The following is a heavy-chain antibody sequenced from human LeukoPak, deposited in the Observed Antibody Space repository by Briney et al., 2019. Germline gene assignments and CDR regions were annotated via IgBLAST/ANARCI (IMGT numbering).Heavy chain of an antibody. J-gene: IGHJ4*02. CDR3: ARAAGTSHHYFDY. V-gene: IGHV1-18*01. CDR2: INPYNGNT. CDR1: GYNFQSSG. Sequence: ASVKVSCKASGYNFQSSGISWVRQAPGQGLEWMAWINPYNGNTNYAQNLQGRVTMTTDTSTSTAYMELRSLRSDDTAVYYCARAAGTSHHYFDYWGQGTLVTVSS. D-gene: IGHD1-7*01.